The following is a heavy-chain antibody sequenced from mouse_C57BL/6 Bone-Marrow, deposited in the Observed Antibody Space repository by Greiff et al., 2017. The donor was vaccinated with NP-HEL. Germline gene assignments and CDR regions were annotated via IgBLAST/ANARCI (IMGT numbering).Heavy chain of an antibody. CDR3: ARYRYYGNSIAY. V-gene: IGHV5-12*01. D-gene: IGHD2-1*01. CDR2: ISNGGGST. J-gene: IGHJ3*01. CDR1: GFTFSDYY. Sequence: DVKLVESGGGLVQPGGSLKLSCAASGFTFSDYYMYWVRQTPEKRLEWVAYISNGGGSTYYPDTVKGRFTISRDNAKNTLYLQMSRLKSEDTAMYYCARYRYYGNSIAYWGQGTLVTVSA.